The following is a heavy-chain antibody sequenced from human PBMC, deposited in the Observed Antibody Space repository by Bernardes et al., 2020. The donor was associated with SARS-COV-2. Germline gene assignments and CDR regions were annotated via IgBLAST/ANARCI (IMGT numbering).Heavy chain of an antibody. Sequence: GSLRLSCAASGFNFGNYWVGWVRQAPGKGLEWVAYIKQDGSEKYYVDSVKGRFTISRENAEKSLYLQMNSLRAEDTAMFYCARLLLGAFDIWGQGTMVIVSS. V-gene: IGHV3-7*03. CDR2: IKQDGSEK. CDR1: GFNFGNYW. J-gene: IGHJ3*02. CDR3: ARLLLGAFDI.